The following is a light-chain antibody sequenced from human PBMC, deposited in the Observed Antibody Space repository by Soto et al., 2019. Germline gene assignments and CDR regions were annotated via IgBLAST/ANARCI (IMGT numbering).Light chain of an antibody. CDR3: QVWDSGSSHVV. CDR2: SDT. Sequence: SYELTQPPSVSVAPGKTASISCGGNNIGSKGVHWYQQKPGQAPVLVIYSDTDLPPVIPVRFSGSNSANLATLTISRVEAGDEADDYCQVWDSGSSHVVFGGGTKPTVL. J-gene: IGLJ2*01. V-gene: IGLV3-21*04. CDR1: NIGSKG.